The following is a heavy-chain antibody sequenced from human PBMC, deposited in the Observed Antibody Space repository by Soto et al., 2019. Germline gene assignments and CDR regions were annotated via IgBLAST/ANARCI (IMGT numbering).Heavy chain of an antibody. J-gene: IGHJ5*02. CDR2: IYYSGIT. D-gene: IGHD3-3*02. Sequence: QVQLQESGPGLVKPSETLSLTCTVSGGSISSYYWSWIRQPPGKGLEWIGYIYYSGITNYNPPLKRRVTISVDAPKKHFSLKPSSVTAADTAVYYCARQHFWSGYPHNWFDPWGQGTLVTVS. CDR1: GGSISSYY. V-gene: IGHV4-59*08. CDR3: ARQHFWSGYPHNWFDP.